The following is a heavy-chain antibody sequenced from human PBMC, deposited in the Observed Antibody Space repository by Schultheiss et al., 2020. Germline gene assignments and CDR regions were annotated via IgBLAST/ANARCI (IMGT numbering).Heavy chain of an antibody. CDR2: IWYDGSNK. Sequence: GGSLRLSCAASGFTFSNFGMHWVRQAPGKGLEWVAVIWYDGSNKYYADSVKGRFSISRDNAKNSLYLQMNSLRDEDTAMYYCARMGSGSQAFDFWGQGTLVTVSS. J-gene: IGHJ4*02. CDR3: ARMGSGSQAFDF. CDR1: GFTFSNFG. D-gene: IGHD3-10*01. V-gene: IGHV3-33*08.